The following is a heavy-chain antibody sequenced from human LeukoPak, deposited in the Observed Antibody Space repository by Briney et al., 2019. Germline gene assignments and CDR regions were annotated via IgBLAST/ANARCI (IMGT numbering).Heavy chain of an antibody. V-gene: IGHV1-69*05. D-gene: IGHD3-10*01. CDR1: GGTFSSYA. Sequence: SVKVSCKASGGTFSSYAISWVRQAPGQGLGLMGGIITIYGTANYAQKFQGRVTITTDESTSTAYMELSSLRSEDPAVYYCASLSGSGSYYRRDYWGQGTLVTVSS. CDR3: ASLSGSGSYYRRDY. J-gene: IGHJ4*02. CDR2: IITIYGTA.